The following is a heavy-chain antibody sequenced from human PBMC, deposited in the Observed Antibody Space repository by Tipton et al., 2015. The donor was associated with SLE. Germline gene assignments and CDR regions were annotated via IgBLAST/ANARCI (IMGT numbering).Heavy chain of an antibody. CDR1: GFTFSSYA. J-gene: IGHJ6*02. CDR2: ISYDGSNK. D-gene: IGHD4-17*01. V-gene: IGHV3-30*04. CDR3: AKAPFTVTSLMDV. Sequence: SLRLSCAASGFTFSSYAMHWVRQAPGKGLEWVAVISYDGSNKYYADSVKGRFTISRDNSKNTLYLQMNSLRAEDTAVYYCAKAPFTVTSLMDVWGQGTTVTVSS.